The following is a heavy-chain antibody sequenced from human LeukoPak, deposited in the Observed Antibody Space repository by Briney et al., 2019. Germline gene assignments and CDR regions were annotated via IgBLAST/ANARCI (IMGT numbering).Heavy chain of an antibody. CDR3: ARHQVRAGAGTLDY. Sequence: SSEALSLTCTVSGGSISSYYWTWIRQPPGKGLEWIGYIYYSGSTNYNPSLKSRVTISVDTSKNQFSLKLSSVTAADTAVYYCARHQVRAGAGTLDYWGQGTLVTVSS. V-gene: IGHV4-59*08. J-gene: IGHJ4*02. D-gene: IGHD6-13*01. CDR1: GGSISSYY. CDR2: IYYSGST.